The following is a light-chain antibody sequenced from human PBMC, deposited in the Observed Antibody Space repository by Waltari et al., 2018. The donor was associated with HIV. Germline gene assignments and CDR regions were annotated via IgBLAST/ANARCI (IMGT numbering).Light chain of an antibody. J-gene: IGKJ4*01. V-gene: IGKV4-1*01. CDR3: QQYFRIPPT. CDR2: WAS. CDR1: RTILYSSDNRNY. Sequence: IVMTQSPDSLPVSLGERATIHCTSSRTILYSSDNRNYLAWYQQKPRQPPKLLISWASTRESGVPDRFSGSGSGTDFTLTITRLQAEDVALYHCQQYFRIPPTFGGGTKVEIK.